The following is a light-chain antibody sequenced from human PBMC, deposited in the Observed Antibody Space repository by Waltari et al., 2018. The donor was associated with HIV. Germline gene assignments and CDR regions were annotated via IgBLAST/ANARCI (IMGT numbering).Light chain of an antibody. CDR3: QRYSSASQT. J-gene: IGKJ1*01. CDR2: AAS. CDR1: QDIKNS. V-gene: IGKV1-27*01. Sequence: DIQMTQSPTSLSASVGDRVTITCRASQDIKNSLAWYQKRPGEVPKLLIFAASTLRSGVSSRFSGSGSGTDFTLTISSLQPEDVGSYYCQRYSSASQTFGQGTNVELK.